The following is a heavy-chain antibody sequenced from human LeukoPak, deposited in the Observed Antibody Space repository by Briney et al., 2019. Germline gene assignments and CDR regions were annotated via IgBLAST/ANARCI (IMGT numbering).Heavy chain of an antibody. Sequence: GGSLRLSCEASGFTFSSYGMSWVRQAPGKGLEWVSAILSGSGGTTYYVDSVKGRFTISRDNSKNTLYLQMNSLRVEDTAVYYCALGYSSGWYVGWGQGTLVTVSS. CDR3: ALGYSSGWYVG. J-gene: IGHJ4*02. D-gene: IGHD6-19*01. V-gene: IGHV3-23*01. CDR2: ILSGSGGTT. CDR1: GFTFSSYG.